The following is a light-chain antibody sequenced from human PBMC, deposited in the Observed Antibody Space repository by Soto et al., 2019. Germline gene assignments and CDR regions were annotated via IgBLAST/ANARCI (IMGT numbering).Light chain of an antibody. CDR1: QTVSSN. Sequence: RISQTVSSNLAWYQQKPGQAPRLLIYGASTRATGIPARFSGRGSGTELSLIVRRSQSDYLAVFHSQHDPSSAAWTWGEGTKVDIK. V-gene: IGKV3-15*01. J-gene: IGKJ1*01. CDR2: GAS. CDR3: QHDPSSAAWT.